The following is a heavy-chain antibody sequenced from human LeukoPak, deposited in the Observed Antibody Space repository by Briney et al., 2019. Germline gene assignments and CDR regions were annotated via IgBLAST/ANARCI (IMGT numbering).Heavy chain of an antibody. J-gene: IGHJ4*02. V-gene: IGHV1-18*01. CDR2: ISAYNGNT. CDR1: GYTFTSYG. Sequence: GASVKVSCKASGYTFTSYGISWVRQAPGQGLEWMGWISAYNGNTNYAQKLQGRVTMTTDTSTSTAYMELRRLRSDDTGVYYCPRLMIVVVHFDYWGQGTLVTVSS. CDR3: PRLMIVVVHFDY. D-gene: IGHD3-22*01.